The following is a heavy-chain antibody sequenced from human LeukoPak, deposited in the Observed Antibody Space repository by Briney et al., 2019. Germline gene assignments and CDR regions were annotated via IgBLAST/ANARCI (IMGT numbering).Heavy chain of an antibody. D-gene: IGHD3-22*01. CDR2: ISGSGGST. CDR3: VKVRGNSGYYTW. V-gene: IGHV3-23*01. Sequence: GGSLRLSCAASGFTFSSYAMSWVRQAPGKGLEWVSAISGSGGSTYYADSVKGRFTISRDNAKNTLYLQMNSLRAEDTAVYYGVKVRGNSGYYTWGGQGTLVTVSS. J-gene: IGHJ4*02. CDR1: GFTFSSYA.